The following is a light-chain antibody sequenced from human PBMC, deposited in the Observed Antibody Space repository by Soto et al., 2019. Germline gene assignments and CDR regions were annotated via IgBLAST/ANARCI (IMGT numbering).Light chain of an antibody. J-gene: IGKJ1*01. CDR2: KAS. V-gene: IGKV1-5*03. Sequence: DIQMTQSPSTLSGSVGDRVTITCRASQTISSWLAWYQQKPGNAPKLLIYKASTLKSGVPLRFSGSGSGTEFTLTISSLQPDDFATYYCQHYNSYSETFGQGTNVELK. CDR1: QTISSW. CDR3: QHYNSYSET.